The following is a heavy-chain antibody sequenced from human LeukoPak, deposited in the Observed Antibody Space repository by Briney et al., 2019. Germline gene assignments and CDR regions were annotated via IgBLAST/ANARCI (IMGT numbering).Heavy chain of an antibody. Sequence: PGESLKISCKGSGYSFASHWIGWVRQMPGKGLEWMGIIYPGDSDTGYSPSFQGQVTISANKSISTAYLQWSGLKASDTAMYYCAIRYSGSYNDYWGQGTQVTVSS. D-gene: IGHD1-26*01. CDR3: AIRYSGSYNDY. CDR2: IYPGDSDT. CDR1: GYSFASHW. V-gene: IGHV5-51*01. J-gene: IGHJ4*02.